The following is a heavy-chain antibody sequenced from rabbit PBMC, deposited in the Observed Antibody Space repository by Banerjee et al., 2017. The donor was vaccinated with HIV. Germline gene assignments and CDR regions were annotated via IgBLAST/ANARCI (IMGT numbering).Heavy chain of an antibody. CDR3: ARDSACVTGWNFNL. Sequence: QSLEESGGDLVKPGASLTLTCKASGVDFSSNYWICWVRQAPGKGLEWIGCINSGSGGAYYSSWAKGRFSISRSTSLNTVTLQMTSLTAAHTASYFCARDSACVTGWNFNLWGPGTLVTVS. V-gene: IGHV1S43*01. J-gene: IGHJ4*01. CDR1: GVDFSSNYW. CDR2: INSGSGGA. D-gene: IGHD7-1*01.